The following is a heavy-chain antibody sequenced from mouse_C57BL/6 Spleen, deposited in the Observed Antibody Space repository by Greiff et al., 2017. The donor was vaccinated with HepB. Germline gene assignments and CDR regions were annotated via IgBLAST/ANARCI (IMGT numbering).Heavy chain of an antibody. D-gene: IGHD1-1*01. Sequence: EVKLMESGPELVKPGASVKMSCKASGYTFTDYNMHWVKQSHGKSLEWIGYINPNNGGTSYNQKFKGKATLTVNKSSSTAYMERRSLTSEDSAVYYCLYSPKYYFDYWGQGTTLTVSS. V-gene: IGHV1-22*01. CDR3: LYSPKYYFDY. J-gene: IGHJ2*01. CDR1: GYTFTDYN. CDR2: INPNNGGT.